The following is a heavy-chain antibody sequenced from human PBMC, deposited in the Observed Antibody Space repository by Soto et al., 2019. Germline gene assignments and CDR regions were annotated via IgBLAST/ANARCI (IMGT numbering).Heavy chain of an antibody. CDR1: GYTFTSYD. V-gene: IGHV1-8*01. Sequence: QVQLVQSGAEVKKPGASVKVSCKASGYTFTSYDINWVRQATGQGLEWMGWMNPNSGNTGYAQKFKVKVTMTRNTSISTAYMELSSLRSEDTAVYYCARSAGGTSRYYYYYGMDVWGQGTTVTVSS. J-gene: IGHJ6*02. D-gene: IGHD1-1*01. CDR2: MNPNSGNT. CDR3: ARSAGGTSRYYYYYGMDV.